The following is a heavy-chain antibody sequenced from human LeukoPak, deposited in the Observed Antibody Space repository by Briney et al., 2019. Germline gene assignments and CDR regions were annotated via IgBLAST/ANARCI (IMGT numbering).Heavy chain of an antibody. V-gene: IGHV4-59*01. D-gene: IGHD5-18*01. CDR3: ARSPDTAMDNYYMDV. CDR2: IYYSGST. Sequence: SETLSLTCTVSGGSISSYYWSWIRQPPGKGLEWIGYIYYSGSTNYNPSLKSRVTISVDTSKNQFSLKLSSVTAADTAVYYCARSPDTAMDNYYMDVWGKGTTVTVSS. J-gene: IGHJ6*03. CDR1: GGSISSYY.